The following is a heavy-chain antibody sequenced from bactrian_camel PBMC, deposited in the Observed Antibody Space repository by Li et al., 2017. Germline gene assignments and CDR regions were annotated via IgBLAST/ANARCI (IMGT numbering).Heavy chain of an antibody. CDR1: DRANRYC. V-gene: IGHV3S55*01. J-gene: IGHJ6*01. CDR2: FRVGDT. Sequence: QLVESGGGSVQAGGSLRPSCSASDRANRYCMGWFRQAPGKQREGVAAFRVGDTYYADSVKGRFTISRDIFQNTQYLQMNSLNTEDSAVYYCAADVRWADVDYDVREFGYWGQGTQVTVS. CDR3: AADVRWADVDYDVREFGY. D-gene: IGHD4*01.